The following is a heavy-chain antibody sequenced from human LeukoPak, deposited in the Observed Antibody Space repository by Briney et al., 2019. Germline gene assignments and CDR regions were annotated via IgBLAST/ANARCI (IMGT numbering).Heavy chain of an antibody. CDR1: GGSISSYY. CDR3: ASVLGYCSGGSCYGGAFDI. J-gene: IGHJ3*02. V-gene: IGHV4-4*07. Sequence: ADTLSLTXSVSGGSISSYYWRWLRQPGGRGLEGIGRYYTSGSTNYNPSLKGRVTMSVDTSKDQFSMKLSSVTAADTAVYYCASVLGYCSGGSCYGGAFDIWGQGTMVTVSS. D-gene: IGHD2-15*01. CDR2: YYTSGST.